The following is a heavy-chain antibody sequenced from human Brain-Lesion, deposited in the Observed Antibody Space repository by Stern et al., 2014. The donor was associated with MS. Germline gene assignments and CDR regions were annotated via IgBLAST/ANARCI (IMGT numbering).Heavy chain of an antibody. J-gene: IGHJ6*02. Sequence: QVQLQESGPGLVKPSQTLSLSCTVSGGSISSGGYYWSWIRQPAGKGLEWIGRIFNSGSTSYNPPLKSRGTISIATSKNPFSLRLNSMTAADTAVYYCARGRVVPGFQYYATDVWGQGTTVIVSS. D-gene: IGHD2-2*01. CDR1: GGSISSGGYY. V-gene: IGHV4-61*02. CDR3: ARGRVVPGFQYYATDV. CDR2: IFNSGST.